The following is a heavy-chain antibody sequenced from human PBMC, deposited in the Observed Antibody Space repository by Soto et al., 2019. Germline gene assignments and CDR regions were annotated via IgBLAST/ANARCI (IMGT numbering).Heavy chain of an antibody. CDR1: GCSISSGGYY. D-gene: IGHD3-22*01. CDR3: ARVRSIGGGYYSYLDY. CDR2: IYYSGST. V-gene: IGHV4-31*03. J-gene: IGHJ4*02. Sequence: PSETLSLTCTVSGCSISSGGYYWSWIRQHPGKGLEWIGYIYYSGSTYYNPSLKSRVTISVDTSKNQFSLKLSTVTAADTAVYYCARVRSIGGGYYSYLDYWGQGTLVTVSS.